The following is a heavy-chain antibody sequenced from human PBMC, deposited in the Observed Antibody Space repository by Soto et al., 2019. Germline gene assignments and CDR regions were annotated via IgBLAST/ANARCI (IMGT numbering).Heavy chain of an antibody. V-gene: IGHV3-66*01. CDR2: IYSGGST. J-gene: IGHJ4*02. D-gene: IGHD1-26*01. Sequence: PGGSLRLSCAASGFTVSTKYMSWVRQAPGKGLEWVSVIYSGGSTFYADSVRGRFTISRDNSKNTVNLQMNSLRAEDTAVYYCARDPWDADSWGQGTLVTVSS. CDR3: ARDPWDADS. CDR1: GFTVSTKY.